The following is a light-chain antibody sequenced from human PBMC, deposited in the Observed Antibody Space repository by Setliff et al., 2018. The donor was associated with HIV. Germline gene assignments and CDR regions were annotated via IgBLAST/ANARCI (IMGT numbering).Light chain of an antibody. CDR1: NIGSKS. CDR3: QVWDSSSDHHV. V-gene: IGLV3-21*03. Sequence: SYELTQPPSVSVAPGKTARITCGGNNIGSKSVHWYQQKPGQAPVLVVYDDNDRPSGIPERFSGSNSGNTATLTISRVEAGDEADCYCQVWDSSSDHHVFGTGTKV. J-gene: IGLJ1*01. CDR2: DDN.